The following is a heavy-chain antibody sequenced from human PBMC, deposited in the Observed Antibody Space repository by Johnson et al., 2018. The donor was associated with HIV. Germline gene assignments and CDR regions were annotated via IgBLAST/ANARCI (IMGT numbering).Heavy chain of an antibody. CDR2: ISYDGSNK. V-gene: IGHV3-30*03. CDR1: GFTFSSYA. J-gene: IGHJ3*02. Sequence: QVQLVESVGGVVQPGRSLRLSCAASGFTFSSYAMHWVRQTPGKGLGWVAIISYDGSNKYYADSVKGRFTISRDNSKNTLYLQMNSLRAEDTAVYYCARDDRPDGFDIWGQGTMVTVSS. CDR3: ARDDRPDGFDI. D-gene: IGHD1-14*01.